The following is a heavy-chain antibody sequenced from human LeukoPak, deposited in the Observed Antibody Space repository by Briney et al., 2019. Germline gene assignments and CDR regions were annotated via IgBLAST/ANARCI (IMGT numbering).Heavy chain of an antibody. V-gene: IGHV3-13*01. CDR2: IGTAGDT. D-gene: IGHD5-24*01. Sequence: GGSLRLSCAASGFTFSSYDMHWVRQATGKGLEWVSAIGTAGDTYCLGSVKGRFTISRENAKNSLYLQMNSLRAGDTAVYYCARGDRWLQFGAFDIWGQRTMVTVSS. CDR1: GFTFSSYD. CDR3: ARGDRWLQFGAFDI. J-gene: IGHJ3*02.